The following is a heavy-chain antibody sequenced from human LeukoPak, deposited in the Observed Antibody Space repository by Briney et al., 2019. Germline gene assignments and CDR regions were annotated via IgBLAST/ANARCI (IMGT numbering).Heavy chain of an antibody. CDR2: ISYDGSNK. CDR1: GFTFSSYV. Sequence: TGGSLRLSCAASGFTFSSYVMHWVRQAPGKGLEWVAVISYDGSNKYSADSVKGRFTISRDNSKNTLYLQMNSLRAEDTAVYYCARETNPRIVGATPFDYWGQGTLVTVSS. V-gene: IGHV3-30-3*01. CDR3: ARETNPRIVGATPFDY. D-gene: IGHD1-26*01. J-gene: IGHJ4*02.